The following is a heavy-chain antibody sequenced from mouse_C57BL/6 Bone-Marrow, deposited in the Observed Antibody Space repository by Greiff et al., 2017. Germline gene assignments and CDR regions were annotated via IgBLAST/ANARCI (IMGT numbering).Heavy chain of an antibody. CDR3: ARGDNGTTYFDY. D-gene: IGHD3-3*01. CDR1: GYTFTSYW. Sequence: QVQLQQPGAELVRPGSSVKLSCKASGYTFTSYWMHWVKQRPIQGLEWIGNIDPSDSETHYNQKFKDKATLTVDKSYSTAYMQLSSLTSEDSAVYYCARGDNGTTYFDYWGQGTTLTVSS. CDR2: IDPSDSET. V-gene: IGHV1-52*01. J-gene: IGHJ2*01.